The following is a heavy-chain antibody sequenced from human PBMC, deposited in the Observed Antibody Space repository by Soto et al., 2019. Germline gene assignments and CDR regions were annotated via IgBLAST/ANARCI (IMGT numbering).Heavy chain of an antibody. CDR3: AREPPAHYYYGMDV. V-gene: IGHV3-7*01. CDR2: IKQDGSEK. CDR1: GFTFSSYW. J-gene: IGHJ6*02. Sequence: GGSLRLSCAASGFTFSSYWMSWVRQAPGKGLEWVANIKQDGSEKYYVDSVKGRFTISRDNAKNSLYLQMNSLRAEDTAVYYYAREPPAHYYYGMDVWGQGTTVTVSS.